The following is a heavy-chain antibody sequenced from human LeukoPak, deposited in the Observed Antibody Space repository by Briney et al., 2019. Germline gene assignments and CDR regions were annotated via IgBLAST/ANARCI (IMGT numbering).Heavy chain of an antibody. CDR2: IYHSGST. D-gene: IGHD4-11*01. CDR1: GYSISSGYY. CDR3: ARVYSNSFIAYYYMDV. V-gene: IGHV4-38-2*02. Sequence: KPSETLSLTCTVSGYSISSGYYWGWIRQPPGKGLEWIGSIYHSGSTYYNPSLKSRVTISVDTSKNQFSLKLSSVTAADTAVYYCARVYSNSFIAYYYMDVWGKGTTVTVSS. J-gene: IGHJ6*03.